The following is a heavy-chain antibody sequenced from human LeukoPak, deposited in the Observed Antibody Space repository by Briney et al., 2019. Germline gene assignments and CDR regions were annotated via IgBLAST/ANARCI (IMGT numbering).Heavy chain of an antibody. D-gene: IGHD6-19*01. CDR2: IYYSGST. J-gene: IGHJ4*02. CDR3: ATSGWYLLPGVY. CDR1: GDSISSTNYY. V-gene: IGHV4-39*01. Sequence: PSETLSLTCSVSGDSISSTNYYWGWIRQPPGKGLKWIGSIYYSGSTYYNPSLESRVTISVDTSKNQFSLKLSSVTAADTAVYYCATSGWYLLPGVYWGQGTLVTVSS.